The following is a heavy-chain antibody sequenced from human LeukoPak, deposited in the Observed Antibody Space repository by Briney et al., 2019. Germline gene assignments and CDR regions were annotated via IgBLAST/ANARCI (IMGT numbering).Heavy chain of an antibody. J-gene: IGHJ4*02. CDR2: INSDGSST. CDR3: AKDIRYSSSWYFDY. CDR1: GFTFSSYW. Sequence: GGSLRLSCAASGFTFSSYWMHWVRQAPGKGLVWVSRINSDGSSTSYADSVKGRFTISRDNSKNTLYLQMNSLRAEDTAVYYCAKDIRYSSSWYFDYWGQGTLVTVSS. V-gene: IGHV3-74*01. D-gene: IGHD6-13*01.